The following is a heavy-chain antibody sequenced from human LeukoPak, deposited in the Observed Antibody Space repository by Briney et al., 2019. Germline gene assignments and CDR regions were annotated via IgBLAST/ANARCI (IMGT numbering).Heavy chain of an antibody. D-gene: IGHD5-18*01. CDR1: GGSFSGYY. J-gene: IGHJ4*02. V-gene: IGHV4-34*01. CDR3: AREGRIQLWSPYYFDY. CDR2: INHSGST. Sequence: SETLSLTCAVYGGSFSGYYWSWIRQPPGKGLEWIGEINHSGSTNYNPSLKSRVTISVDTSKNQFSLKLSSVTAADTAVYYCAREGRIQLWSPYYFDYWGQGTLVTVSS.